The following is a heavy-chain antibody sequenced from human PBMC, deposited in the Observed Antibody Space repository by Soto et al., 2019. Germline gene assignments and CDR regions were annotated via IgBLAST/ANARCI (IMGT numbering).Heavy chain of an antibody. CDR2: IYPGDSDT. J-gene: IGHJ4*02. Sequence: PGESLKISCRASGYRFTKYWIGWVRQMSGKGLECLGIIYPGDSDTRYSPSFQGQVTISADKSISTAYLQWSSLKASDTAMYYCARYAGASSPYFLDYWGQGTLVTVSS. CDR1: GYRFTKYW. V-gene: IGHV5-51*01. CDR3: ARYAGASSPYFLDY. D-gene: IGHD6-6*01.